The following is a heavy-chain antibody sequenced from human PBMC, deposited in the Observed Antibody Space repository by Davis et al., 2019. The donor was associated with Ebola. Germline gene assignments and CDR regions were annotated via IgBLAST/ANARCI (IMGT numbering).Heavy chain of an antibody. D-gene: IGHD2-15*01. CDR1: GFTFSSYA. CDR3: ARGGSGSSWYWIY. V-gene: IGHV3-64*01. Sequence: GGSLRLSCAASGFTFSSYAMSWVRQAPGKGLEYVSAISSNGGSTYYANSVKGRFTISRDNAKNSLYLQMNSLRAEDTAVYYCARGGSGSSWYWIYWGQGTRATVSS. J-gene: IGHJ4*02. CDR2: ISSNGGST.